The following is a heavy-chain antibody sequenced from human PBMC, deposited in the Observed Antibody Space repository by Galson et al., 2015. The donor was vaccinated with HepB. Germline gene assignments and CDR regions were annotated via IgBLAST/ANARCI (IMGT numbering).Heavy chain of an antibody. J-gene: IGHJ4*02. CDR2: ISYSGNT. D-gene: IGHD3-22*01. Sequence: QVQLQESGPGLVKPSETLSLTCTVSGGSISGNDYYWNWIRQLPGKGLEWIGYISYSGNTYYNPSLKSRVTISGDTSKNQFSLKLSSVTAADTALYYCARALYDRSGFGYFDYWGQGTLVTVSS. CDR1: GGSISGNDYY. CDR3: ARALYDRSGFGYFDY. V-gene: IGHV4-31*03.